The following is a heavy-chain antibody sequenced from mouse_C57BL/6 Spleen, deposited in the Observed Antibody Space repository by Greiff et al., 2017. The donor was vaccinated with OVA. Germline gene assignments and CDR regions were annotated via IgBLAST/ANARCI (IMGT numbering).Heavy chain of an antibody. J-gene: IGHJ2*01. CDR1: GYSITSGYY. V-gene: IGHV3-6*01. CDR3: AREDWDGEYFDY. D-gene: IGHD4-1*01. CDR2: ISYDGSN. Sequence: EVKLQESGPGLVKPSQSLSLTCSVTGYSITSGYYWNWIRQFPGNKLEWMGYISYDGSNNYNPSLKNRISITRDTSKNQFFLKLNSVTTEDTATYYCAREDWDGEYFDYWGQGTTLTVSS.